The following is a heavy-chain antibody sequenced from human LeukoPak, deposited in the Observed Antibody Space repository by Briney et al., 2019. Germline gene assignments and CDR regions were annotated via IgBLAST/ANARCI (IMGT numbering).Heavy chain of an antibody. CDR1: GFTFSSYE. CDR2: ISSSDSMR. Sequence: GGSLRLSCAASGFTFSSYEMNWVRQAPGKGLEWVSYISSSDSMRYYADSVKGRFTISRDNAKNSLYLQMNSLRVEDTAVYYCARAGDYGSGSCAFDMWGQGTMVTVSS. CDR3: ARAGDYGSGSCAFDM. J-gene: IGHJ3*02. D-gene: IGHD3-10*01. V-gene: IGHV3-48*03.